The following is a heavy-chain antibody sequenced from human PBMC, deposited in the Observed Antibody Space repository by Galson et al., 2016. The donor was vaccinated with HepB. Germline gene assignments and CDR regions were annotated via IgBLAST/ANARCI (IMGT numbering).Heavy chain of an antibody. V-gene: IGHV3-30*04. CDR3: ARSLLIRGGNFDY. Sequence: SLRLSCAASRFTFSTYALHWVRQAPGKGLEWVAVISSDGSDKYYADSVKGRFHISRDNSENTLYLQMNSLRAEDTALYYCARSLLIRGGNFDYWGQGTLVTVSS. CDR1: RFTFSTYA. J-gene: IGHJ4*02. CDR2: ISSDGSDK. D-gene: IGHD4-23*01.